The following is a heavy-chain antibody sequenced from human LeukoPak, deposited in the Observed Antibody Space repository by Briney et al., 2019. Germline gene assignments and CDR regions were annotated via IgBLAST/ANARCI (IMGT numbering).Heavy chain of an antibody. Sequence: ASVKVSCKASGYTFTGHYMHWVRQAPGQGLEWMGWINPDSGGTKYAQKFQGRVTMTRDTSISTAYMELSRPTSDDTAVYYCARDKQLDWAHYYYYMDVWGKGTPVTVSS. CDR2: INPDSGGT. V-gene: IGHV1-2*02. CDR1: GYTFTGHY. J-gene: IGHJ6*03. CDR3: ARDKQLDWAHYYYYMDV. D-gene: IGHD1-1*01.